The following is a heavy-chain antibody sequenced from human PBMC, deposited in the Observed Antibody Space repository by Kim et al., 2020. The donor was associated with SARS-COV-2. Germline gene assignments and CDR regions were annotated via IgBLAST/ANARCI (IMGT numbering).Heavy chain of an antibody. J-gene: IGHJ4*02. V-gene: IGHV3-11*01. Sequence: DSVQGRFTISSDNAKNSLYLQMNSLRADDTAVYYCARDWTEDDWGSTTLDYWGQGTLVTVSS. CDR3: ARDWTEDDWGSTTLDY. D-gene: IGHD7-27*01.